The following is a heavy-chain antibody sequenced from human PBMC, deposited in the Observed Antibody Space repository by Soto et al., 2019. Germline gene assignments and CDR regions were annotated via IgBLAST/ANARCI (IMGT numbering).Heavy chain of an antibody. CDR1: GYTFTSYG. J-gene: IGHJ4*02. Sequence: QVHLVQSGAEVKKPGASVKVSCKGSGYTFTSYGITWVRQAPGQGLEWMGWISARNGDTDYAQKRQGRVTVTRDTFTRTAYMDLRSLRSDDTAVYYCASGRYGDYWGQGALVTVSS. CDR2: ISARNGDT. CDR3: ASGRYGDY. D-gene: IGHD1-26*01. V-gene: IGHV1-18*01.